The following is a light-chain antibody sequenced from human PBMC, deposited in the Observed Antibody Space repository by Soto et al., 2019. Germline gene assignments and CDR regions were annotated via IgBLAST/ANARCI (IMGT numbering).Light chain of an antibody. J-gene: IGLJ1*01. Sequence: QSALTQPASVSGSPGQSITISCTGTSSDVGGYNYVSWYQQHPGKAPRFVIYDVTNRPSGVSNRFSGSKSGNTASLTISGLQAEDEADYCCSSYTASNTRQVVFGTGTKDTVL. CDR1: SSDVGGYNY. CDR3: SSYTASNTRQVV. CDR2: DVT. V-gene: IGLV2-14*01.